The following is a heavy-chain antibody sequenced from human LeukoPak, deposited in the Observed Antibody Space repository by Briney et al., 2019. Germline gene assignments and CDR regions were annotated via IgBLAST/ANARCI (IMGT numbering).Heavy chain of an antibody. J-gene: IGHJ4*02. V-gene: IGHV1-18*01. CDR3: ARHRGYRYGLYYFDY. CDR2: ISAYNGNT. Sequence: ASVKVSCKASGYTFTSYGISWVRQAPGQGPEWMGWISAYNGNTNYAQKLQGRVTLTTDTTTNTDYMELRSLRSDDTAVYYCARHRGYRYGLYYFDYWGQGTLVTVSS. CDR1: GYTFTSYG. D-gene: IGHD5-18*01.